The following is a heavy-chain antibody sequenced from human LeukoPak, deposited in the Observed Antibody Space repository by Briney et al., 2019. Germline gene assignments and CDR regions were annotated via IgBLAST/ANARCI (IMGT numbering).Heavy chain of an antibody. J-gene: IGHJ4*02. CDR2: IYHSGST. D-gene: IGHD4-17*01. V-gene: IGHV4-4*02. CDR1: RFTFSSYAM. Sequence: GSLRLSCAASRFTFSSYAMSWVRQAPGKGLEWIGEIYHSGSTNYNPSLKSRVTISVDKSKNQFSLKLSSVTAADTAVYYCARAYGDYAFDYWGQGTLVTVSS. CDR3: ARAYGDYAFDY.